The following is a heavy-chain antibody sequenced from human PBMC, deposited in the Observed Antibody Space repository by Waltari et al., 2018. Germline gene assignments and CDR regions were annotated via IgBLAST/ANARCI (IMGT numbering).Heavy chain of an antibody. CDR3: ARERHRLMEEGYLMALDP. V-gene: IGHV1-18*01. Sequence: QVQLVQSGAEVKKPGASVKVSCKASGYTFSDYGISWVRQAPGQGLEWMGWISGKNGQTNQAQKFQGRLIMTEDTSATTVYMELTYLTSDDTAVYYCARERHRLMEEGYLMALDPWGQGTLVTVSS. CDR1: GYTFSDYG. CDR2: ISGKNGQT. D-gene: IGHD3-3*01. J-gene: IGHJ5*02.